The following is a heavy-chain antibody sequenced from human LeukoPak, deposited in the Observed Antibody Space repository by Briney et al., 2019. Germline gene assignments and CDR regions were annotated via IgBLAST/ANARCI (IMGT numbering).Heavy chain of an antibody. CDR3: AREVGQIAVAGTRYCDY. J-gene: IGHJ4*02. D-gene: IGHD6-19*01. CDR1: GFTFSSYS. CDR2: ISGSSGYI. Sequence: GGSLRLSCAASGFTFSSYSMNWVRQAPGKGLEWVSSISGSSGYIYYADSVRGRFTISRDNAKNSLYLQMNSLRPEDTAVYYCAREVGQIAVAGTRYCDYWGQGTLVTVSS. V-gene: IGHV3-21*01.